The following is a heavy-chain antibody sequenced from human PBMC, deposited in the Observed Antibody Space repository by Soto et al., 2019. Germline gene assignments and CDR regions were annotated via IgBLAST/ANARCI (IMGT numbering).Heavy chain of an antibody. Sequence: PXQTLSLTCAXXXXXXXXXSAAWNWXXXSPXXGLEWLGRTYYRSKWYNDYAVSVKSRITINPDTSKNQFSLQLNSVTPDDTAVYYCARSGSYNYYYYCMDVWGKGTTVTVSS. V-gene: IGHV6-1*01. CDR3: ARSGSYNYYYYCMDV. D-gene: IGHD1-26*01. CDR1: XXXXXXXSAA. J-gene: IGHJ6*03. CDR2: TYYRSKWYN.